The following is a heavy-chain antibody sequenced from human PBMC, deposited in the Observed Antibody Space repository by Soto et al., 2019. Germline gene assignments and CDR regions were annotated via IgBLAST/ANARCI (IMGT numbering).Heavy chain of an antibody. CDR2: TYYRSNWRH. Sequence: SQTLSLTCAISGDSVSSNTAAWNWIRSSPSRGLEWLGRTYYRSNWRHDYAVSVKSRITVNPDKSKNHFSLQPNSVTPDDTAVYYCARGVAGSGFDLWGQGTLVTVSS. CDR1: GDSVSSNTAA. D-gene: IGHD6-19*01. V-gene: IGHV6-1*01. CDR3: ARGVAGSGFDL. J-gene: IGHJ4*02.